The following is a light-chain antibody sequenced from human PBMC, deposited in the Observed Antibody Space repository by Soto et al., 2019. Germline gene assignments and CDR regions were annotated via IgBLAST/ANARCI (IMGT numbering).Light chain of an antibody. CDR3: QQYNSYPWT. CDR1: QSINRR. V-gene: IGKV1-5*01. Sequence: DIQMTQSPSTLSASVGDRVTITCRASQSINRRLAWYQQKPGKAPNLLIYDASTLESGGPARFSGGDSGTEFTLTISSLQPYDFSTFYCQQYNSYPWTFGQGTKVEIK. CDR2: DAS. J-gene: IGKJ1*01.